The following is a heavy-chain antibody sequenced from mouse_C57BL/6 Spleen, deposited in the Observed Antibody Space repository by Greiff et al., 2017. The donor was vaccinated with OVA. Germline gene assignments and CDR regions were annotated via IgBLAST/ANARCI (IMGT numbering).Heavy chain of an antibody. D-gene: IGHD3-2*02. CDR2: INPSTGGT. V-gene: IGHV1-42*01. Sequence: EVQLVESGPELVKPGASVKISCKASGYSFTGYYMNWVKQSPEKSLEWIGEINPSTGGTTYNQKFKAKATLTVDKSSSTAYMQLKSLTSEDSAVYYYARTAQATGLGYWGQGTLVTVSA. CDR3: ARTAQATGLGY. J-gene: IGHJ3*01. CDR1: GYSFTGYY.